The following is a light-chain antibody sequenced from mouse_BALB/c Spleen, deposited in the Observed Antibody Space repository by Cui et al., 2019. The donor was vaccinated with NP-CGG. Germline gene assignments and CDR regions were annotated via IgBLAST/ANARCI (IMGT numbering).Light chain of an antibody. CDR2: GTN. CDR3: ALWYSNHWV. J-gene: IGLJ1*01. V-gene: IGLV1*01. Sequence: QTVVTQEYALTTSPDEKVTLTCRSNTGAVTTSNYANWVQEKPNHLFTGLIGGTNNRAPGVPARFSGSLIGDKAALTITGAQTEDEAIYFCALWYSNHWVFGGGTKLTVL. CDR1: TGAVTTSNY.